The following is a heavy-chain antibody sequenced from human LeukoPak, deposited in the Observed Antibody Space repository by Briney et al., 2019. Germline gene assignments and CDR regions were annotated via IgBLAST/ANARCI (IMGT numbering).Heavy chain of an antibody. CDR1: GFTFSSYG. CDR2: ISYDGSNK. D-gene: IGHD3-10*01. Sequence: GGSLRLSCAASGFTFSSYGMHWVRQAPGKGLEWVAVISYDGSNKYYADSVKGRFTISRDNSKNTLYLQMNSLRAEDTAVYYCAKELLWFGELSPFDYWGQGTLVTVSS. J-gene: IGHJ4*02. CDR3: AKELLWFGELSPFDY. V-gene: IGHV3-30*18.